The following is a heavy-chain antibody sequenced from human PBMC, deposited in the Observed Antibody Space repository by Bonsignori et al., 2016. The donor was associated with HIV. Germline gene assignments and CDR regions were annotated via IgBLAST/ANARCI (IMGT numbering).Heavy chain of an antibody. Sequence: WVRQAPGQGLEYMGWINPGTGGTNSVQKFRGRVTLTRNTSISTAYMDITRLRSDDTAVFYCARDPSGSPLHLGDHWGQGALVTVSS. CDR3: ARDPSGSPLHLGDH. D-gene: IGHD1-26*01. V-gene: IGHV1-2*02. J-gene: IGHJ5*02. CDR2: INPGTGGT.